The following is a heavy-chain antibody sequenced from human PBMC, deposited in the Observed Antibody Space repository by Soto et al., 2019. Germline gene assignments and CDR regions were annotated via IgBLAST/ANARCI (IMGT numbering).Heavy chain of an antibody. CDR3: ARRSHYFYSSGYINYDAFDI. CDR1: GFSFNAYC. J-gene: IGHJ3*02. CDR2: IKEDGSEN. Sequence: GGSLRLSSAAAGFSFNAYCMILVRQAPGKGLEGVANIKEDGSENNYGVSVKGRFTISRDNAKNSNYLQMNSLTAEDTAVYYCARRSHYFYSSGYINYDAFDIWGQGTMVTVSS. V-gene: IGHV3-7*03. D-gene: IGHD3-22*01.